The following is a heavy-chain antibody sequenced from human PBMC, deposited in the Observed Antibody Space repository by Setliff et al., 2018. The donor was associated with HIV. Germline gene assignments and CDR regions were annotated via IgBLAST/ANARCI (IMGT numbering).Heavy chain of an antibody. Sequence: SETLSLTCTVSGGSASNSRYYWAWIRQPPGKGLEYIGSIHYNEKTYYNPSLKSRVTISTDTSKNQFSLNLTSVTAADTAVYYCASRVYYYDSNNFLREEGFDPWGQGTLVTVSS. CDR3: ASRVYYYDSNNFLREEGFDP. V-gene: IGHV4-39*01. J-gene: IGHJ5*02. CDR2: IHYNEKT. CDR1: GGSASNSRYY. D-gene: IGHD3-22*01.